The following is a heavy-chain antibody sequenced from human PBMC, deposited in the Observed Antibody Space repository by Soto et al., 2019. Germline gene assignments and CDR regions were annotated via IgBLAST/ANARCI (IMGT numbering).Heavy chain of an antibody. V-gene: IGHV3-53*01. CDR2: IYSGGST. Sequence: GEFLKISCAASGFTVSSNYMSWVRQAPGKGLEWVSVIYSGGSTYYADSVKGRFTISRDNSKNTLYLQMNSLRAEDTAVYYCASPTSIAVAGTYAFDIWGQGTMVTVSS. CDR3: ASPTSIAVAGTYAFDI. J-gene: IGHJ3*02. CDR1: GFTVSSNY. D-gene: IGHD6-19*01.